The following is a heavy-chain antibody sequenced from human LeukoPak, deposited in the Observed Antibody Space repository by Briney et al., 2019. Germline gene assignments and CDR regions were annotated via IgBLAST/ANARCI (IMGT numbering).Heavy chain of an antibody. J-gene: IGHJ1*01. D-gene: IGHD3-10*01. CDR1: GFTFDDYA. V-gene: IGHV3-9*01. CDR3: AKDSSDYYGSGTYSASFQR. CDR2: ISWSSDSI. Sequence: PGRSLRLSCAASGFTFDDYAMHWVRQAPGKGLEWVSGISWSSDSIGYADSVKGRFTISRDNAKNSLYLQMHSLRTEDTAFYYCAKDSSDYYGSGTYSASFQRWGQGTLVTVSS.